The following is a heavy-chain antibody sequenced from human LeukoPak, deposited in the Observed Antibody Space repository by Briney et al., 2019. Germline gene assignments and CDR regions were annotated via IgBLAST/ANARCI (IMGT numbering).Heavy chain of an antibody. CDR3: ARALTVLRMPLFHY. V-gene: IGHV3-23*01. J-gene: IGHJ4*01. D-gene: IGHD4-17*01. CDR2: ISGSGASI. CDR1: GFTFSSYA. Sequence: GGSLRLSCAASGFTFSSYAMSWVRQAPGKGLEWVSSISGSGASIYYADSVKGRFTISRDNSKNTYLQMNSLRAEASAMNYCARALTVLRMPLFHYWGRGT.